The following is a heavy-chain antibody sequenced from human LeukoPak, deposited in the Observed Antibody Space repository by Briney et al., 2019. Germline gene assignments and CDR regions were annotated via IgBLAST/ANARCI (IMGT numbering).Heavy chain of an antibody. CDR3: ARGTGYYYYYDAMDV. CDR1: GFTFSSYA. J-gene: IGHJ6*02. D-gene: IGHD2-8*02. V-gene: IGHV3-30-3*01. CDR2: ISYDGSSK. Sequence: GTSLRLSCAASGFTFSSYAMHWVRRAPGKGLEWVAVISYDGSSKSYADSVKDRFTISRDNSKNTLSLQMNRLRTEDTAVYFCARGTGYYYYYDAMDVRGQGSTVTVSS.